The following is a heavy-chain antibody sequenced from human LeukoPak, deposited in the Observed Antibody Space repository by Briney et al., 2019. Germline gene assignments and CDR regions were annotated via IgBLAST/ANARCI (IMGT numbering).Heavy chain of an antibody. J-gene: IGHJ2*01. V-gene: IGHV3-23*01. CDR1: GFTFSSYA. D-gene: IGHD2-2*01. CDR2: ISGSGGST. CDR3: AKDGPSDCSSTSCSKYWYFDL. Sequence: GGSLRLSCAASGFTFSSYAMSWVRQAPGKGLEWVSAISGSGGSTYYADSVKGRSTISRDNSKNTLYLQMNSLRAEDTAVYYCAKDGPSDCSSTSCSKYWYFDLWGRGTLVTVSS.